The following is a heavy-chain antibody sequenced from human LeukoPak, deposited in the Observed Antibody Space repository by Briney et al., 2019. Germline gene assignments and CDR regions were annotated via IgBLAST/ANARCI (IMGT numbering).Heavy chain of an antibody. Sequence: ASVKVSCKASGYTFTGYYMHWVRQAPGQGLEWMGWINPNSGGTNYAQKFQGRVTMTRDTSISTAYMELSRLRSDDTAVYYCASSSKTGKYYFDYWGQGTLVTVSS. CDR1: GYTFTGYY. V-gene: IGHV1-2*02. CDR2: INPNSGGT. J-gene: IGHJ4*02. CDR3: ASSSKTGKYYFDY.